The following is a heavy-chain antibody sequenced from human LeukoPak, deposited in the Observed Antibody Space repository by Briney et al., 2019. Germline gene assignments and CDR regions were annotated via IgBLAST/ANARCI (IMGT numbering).Heavy chain of an antibody. D-gene: IGHD6-13*01. Sequence: ASVKVSCKGTGYTFTGYYMHWVRQAPGQGLEWMGRINTNSGGTNYAQKFQGRVTMTSDTSISTAYMELSRLRSDDTAVYYCARGGSSSHDAFDIWGQGTMVTVSS. V-gene: IGHV1-2*06. CDR3: ARGGSSSHDAFDI. CDR2: INTNSGGT. J-gene: IGHJ3*02. CDR1: GYTFTGYY.